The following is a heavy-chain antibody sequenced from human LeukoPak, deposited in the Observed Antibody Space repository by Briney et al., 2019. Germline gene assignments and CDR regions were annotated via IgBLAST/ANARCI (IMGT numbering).Heavy chain of an antibody. CDR1: GYTFSSSG. V-gene: IGHV1-69*13. CDR2: IIPIFGTA. D-gene: IGHD1-1*01. CDR3: ARVTNGDALDI. Sequence: ASVKVSCKASGYTFSSSGISWVRQAPGQGLEWMGGIIPIFGTANYAQKFQGRVTITADESTSTAYMELSSLRSEDTAVYYCARVTNGDALDIWGQGTMVTVSS. J-gene: IGHJ3*02.